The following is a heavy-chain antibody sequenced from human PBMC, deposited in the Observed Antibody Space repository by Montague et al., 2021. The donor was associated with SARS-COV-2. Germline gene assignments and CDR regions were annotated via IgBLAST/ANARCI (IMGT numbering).Heavy chain of an antibody. Sequence: SLRLSCAASGFTFSSYAMHWVRQAPGKGLEWVAVISYDGSNKYYADSVKGRFTISRDNSKNTLYLQTNSLRAEDTAVYYCARDNYDYVWGSYRYIYWGQGTLVTVSS. D-gene: IGHD3-16*02. J-gene: IGHJ4*02. CDR2: ISYDGSNK. V-gene: IGHV3-30*04. CDR1: GFTFSSYA. CDR3: ARDNYDYVWGSYRYIY.